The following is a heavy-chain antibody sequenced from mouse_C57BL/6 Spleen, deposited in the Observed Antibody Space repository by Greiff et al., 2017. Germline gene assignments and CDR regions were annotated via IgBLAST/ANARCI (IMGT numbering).Heavy chain of an antibody. V-gene: IGHV5-16*01. CDR3: ARGGYYLDG. J-gene: IGHJ2*01. CDR2: INYDGSST. CDR1: GFTFSDYY. Sequence: EVKLVESEGGLVQPGSSMKLSCTASGFTFSDYYMAWVRQVPEKGLEWVSNINYDGSSTYYLDSLKSRFIISRDNAKNILYLQMSMLKSEDTATYYCARGGYYLDGGGKGTTLTVSS. D-gene: IGHD2-1*01.